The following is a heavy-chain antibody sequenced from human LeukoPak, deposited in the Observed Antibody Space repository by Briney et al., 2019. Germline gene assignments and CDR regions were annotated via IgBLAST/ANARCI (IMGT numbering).Heavy chain of an antibody. CDR1: GYTFTSYG. V-gene: IGHV1-18*01. CDR2: ISAYNGNT. CDR3: ARDRRITMIVVVPHPLDY. Sequence: ASVKVSCKASGYTFTSYGMIWVRQAPGQGLEWMGWISAYNGNTNYAQKLQGRVTMTTDTSTSTAYMELRSLRSDDTAVYYCARDRRITMIVVVPHPLDYWGQGTLVTVSS. D-gene: IGHD3-22*01. J-gene: IGHJ4*02.